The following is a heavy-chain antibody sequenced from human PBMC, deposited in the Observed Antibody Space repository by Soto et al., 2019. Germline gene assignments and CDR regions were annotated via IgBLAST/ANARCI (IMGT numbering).Heavy chain of an antibody. J-gene: IGHJ6*03. Sequence: SETLSLTCTVSGGSISSYYWSWIRQPPGKGLEWIGYIYYSGSTNYNPSLKSRVTISVDTSKNQFSLKLSSVTAADTAVYYCARRSYDFWSGYSSFGIHYYYYYMDVWGKATTVTVSS. CDR3: ARRSYDFWSGYSSFGIHYYYYYMDV. CDR1: GGSISSYY. D-gene: IGHD3-3*01. CDR2: IYYSGST. V-gene: IGHV4-59*08.